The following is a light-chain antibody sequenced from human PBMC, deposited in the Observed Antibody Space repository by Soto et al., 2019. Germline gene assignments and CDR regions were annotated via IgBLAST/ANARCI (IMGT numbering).Light chain of an antibody. CDR2: GAS. CDR3: QQYNNWPPLP. Sequence: EIVMTQSPATLSVSPGERATLSCRASQSVSSNLAWYQQKPGQAPRLLIYGASTRATGIPARFSGSGSGTEFTLTISSLQSEDFALYYCQQYNNWPPLPFGQGTLLDMK. V-gene: IGKV3-15*01. J-gene: IGKJ5*01. CDR1: QSVSSN.